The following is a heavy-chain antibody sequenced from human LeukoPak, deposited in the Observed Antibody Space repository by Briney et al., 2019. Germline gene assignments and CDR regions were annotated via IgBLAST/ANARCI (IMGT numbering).Heavy chain of an antibody. CDR2: IYYSGST. CDR1: GGSISSSGSY. D-gene: IGHD1-7*01. CDR3: ARDVSATELRHTYYYYYYMDV. Sequence: SETLSLTCTVSGGSISSSGSYWGWIRQPPGRGLEWIVTIYYSGSTYYNPSLKSRVTISVDTSKNQFSLNLSSVTAADTAVYYCARDVSATELRHTYYYYYYMDVWGKGTTVTVSS. V-gene: IGHV4-39*07. J-gene: IGHJ6*03.